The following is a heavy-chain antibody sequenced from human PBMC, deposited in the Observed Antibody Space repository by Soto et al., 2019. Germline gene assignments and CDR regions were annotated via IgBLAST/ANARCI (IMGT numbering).Heavy chain of an antibody. CDR3: ARDPVRGYCSSTSCVPFDY. V-gene: IGHV3-21*01. Sequence: PGGSLILSCAASGFTFSSYSMNWVRQAPGKGLEWVSSISSSSSYIYYAGSVKGRFTISRDNAKNSLYLQMNSLRAEDTAVYYCARDPVRGYCSSTSCVPFDYWGQGTLVTVSS. J-gene: IGHJ4*02. CDR1: GFTFSSYS. D-gene: IGHD2-2*01. CDR2: ISSSSSYI.